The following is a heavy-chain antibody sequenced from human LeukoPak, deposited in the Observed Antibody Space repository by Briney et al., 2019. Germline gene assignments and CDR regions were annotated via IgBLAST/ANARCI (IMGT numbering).Heavy chain of an antibody. CDR1: GFTFSSYA. CDR2: ISYDGSNK. D-gene: IGHD3-22*01. CDR3: AKDTEYYDDTSGYDY. V-gene: IGHV3-30*04. J-gene: IGHJ4*02. Sequence: GGSLRLSCAASGFTFSSYAMHWVRQAPGKGLEWVAVISYDGSNKYYADSVKGRFTISRDNSKNTLYLQMNSLRAEDTAVYYCAKDTEYYDDTSGYDYWGQGTLVTVSS.